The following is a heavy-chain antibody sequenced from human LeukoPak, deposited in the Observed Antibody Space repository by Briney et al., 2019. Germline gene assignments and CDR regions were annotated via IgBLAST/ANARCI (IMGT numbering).Heavy chain of an antibody. CDR1: GFTFSSYA. Sequence: GGSLRLSCAASGFTFSSYAMHWVRQAPGKGLEYVSANRSNGGSTYYANSVKGRFTISRDNSKNTLYLQMGSLRAEDMAVYYCARFMVRGVIITSPPDYWGQGTLVTVSS. CDR2: NRSNGGST. J-gene: IGHJ4*02. V-gene: IGHV3-64*01. CDR3: ARFMVRGVIITSPPDY. D-gene: IGHD3-10*01.